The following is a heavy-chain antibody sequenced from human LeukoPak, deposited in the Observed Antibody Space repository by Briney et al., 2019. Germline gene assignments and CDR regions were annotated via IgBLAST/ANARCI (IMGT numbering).Heavy chain of an antibody. D-gene: IGHD6-6*01. CDR2: IRYDGSNK. V-gene: IGHV3-30*02. J-gene: IGHJ4*02. CDR3: AKGLRGSSGLYFDY. CDR1: GFTFSSYG. Sequence: PGGSLRLSCAASGFTFSSYGMHWVRQAPGKGLEWVAFIRYDGSNKYYADSVKGRFTISRDNSKNTLYLQMNSLRAEDTAVYYCAKGLRGSSGLYFDYWGQGTLVTVSS.